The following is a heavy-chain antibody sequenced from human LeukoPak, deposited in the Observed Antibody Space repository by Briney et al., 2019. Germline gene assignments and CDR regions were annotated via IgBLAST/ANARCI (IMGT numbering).Heavy chain of an antibody. CDR2: IKQDGSEI. CDR1: GFTFSSYW. D-gene: IGHD3-10*01. V-gene: IGHV3-7*03. Sequence: GESLRLSCAASGFTFSSYWMSWVRLAPGKGLEWVANIKQDGSEIYYEDSVKGRFTISRDNAKNSLYLQMNTLRAEDTAVYYCARVPITYYYGSGSYFCGMDVWGKGTTVSVSS. J-gene: IGHJ6*04. CDR3: ARVPITYYYGSGSYFCGMDV.